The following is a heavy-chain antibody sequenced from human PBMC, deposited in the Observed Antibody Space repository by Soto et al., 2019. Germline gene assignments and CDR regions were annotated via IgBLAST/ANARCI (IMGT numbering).Heavy chain of an antibody. D-gene: IGHD2-8*01. CDR1: GGSVSSGGYY. V-gene: IGHV4-39*01. CDR3: AQAGCTNGVCYTRGDWCDP. Sequence: QLQLQESGPGLVKPSETLSLTCTVSGGSVSSGGYYWTWIRQPPGKGLEWIGSVFYGESMYHNPSLESRVNISVDMSKNQFALKLSSVTAADTAVYYCAQAGCTNGVCYTRGDWCDPWGQGTLVAVYS. CDR2: VFYGESM. J-gene: IGHJ5*02.